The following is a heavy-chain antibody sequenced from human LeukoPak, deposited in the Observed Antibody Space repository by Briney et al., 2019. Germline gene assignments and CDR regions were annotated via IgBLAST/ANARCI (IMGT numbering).Heavy chain of an antibody. CDR2: INPNSGGT. CDR3: ARVDILTGYFKAFDI. V-gene: IGHV1-2*02. J-gene: IGHJ3*02. D-gene: IGHD3-9*01. Sequence: ASVKVSCRASGYTFTGYYMHWVRQAPGQGLEWMGWINPNSGGTNYAQKFQGRVTMTRDTSISTAYMELSRLRSDDTAVYYCARVDILTGYFKAFDIWGQGTMVTVSS. CDR1: GYTFTGYY.